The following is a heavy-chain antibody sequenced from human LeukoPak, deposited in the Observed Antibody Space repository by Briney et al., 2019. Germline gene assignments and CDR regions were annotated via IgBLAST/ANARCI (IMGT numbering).Heavy chain of an antibody. Sequence: GESLKISCKGSGYSFSNYWIGWVRQMPGKGLEWMGIIYPGGSDTRYSPSFQGQVTISADKSINTAYLQWRSLEASDTAMYYCARRASGWSIDCWGQGTLVVVSS. D-gene: IGHD6-19*01. V-gene: IGHV5-51*01. J-gene: IGHJ4*02. CDR1: GYSFSNYW. CDR3: ARRASGWSIDC. CDR2: IYPGGSDT.